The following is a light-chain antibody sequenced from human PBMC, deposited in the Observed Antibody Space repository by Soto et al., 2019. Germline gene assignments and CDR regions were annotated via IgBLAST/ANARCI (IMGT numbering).Light chain of an antibody. CDR2: GNS. CDR3: QSYDSSLSGVV. CDR1: SSNIGAGYD. V-gene: IGLV1-40*01. Sequence: QSVLTQPPSVSGAPGQRVTISCTGSSSNIGAGYDVHWYQQLPGTAPNLLIYGNSNRPSGVPDRFSGSKSGTSASRAITGLQAEDEAEYDCQSYDSSLSGVVFGGGTKLTVL. J-gene: IGLJ2*01.